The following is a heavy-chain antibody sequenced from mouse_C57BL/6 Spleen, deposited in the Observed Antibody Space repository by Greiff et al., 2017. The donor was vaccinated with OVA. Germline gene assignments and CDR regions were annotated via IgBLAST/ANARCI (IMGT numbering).Heavy chain of an antibody. CDR3: ARILLRGWYFDV. V-gene: IGHV1-81*01. J-gene: IGHJ1*03. Sequence: VQLQQSGAELARPGASVKLSCKASGYTFTSYGISWVKQRTGQGLEWIGEIYPRSGNTYYNEKFKGKATLTADKSSSTAYMELRSLTSEDSAVYFCARILLRGWYFDVWGTGTTVTVSS. CDR2: IYPRSGNT. CDR1: GYTFTSYG.